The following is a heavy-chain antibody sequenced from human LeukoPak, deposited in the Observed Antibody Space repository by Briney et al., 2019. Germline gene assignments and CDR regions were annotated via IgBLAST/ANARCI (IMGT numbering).Heavy chain of an antibody. J-gene: IGHJ4*02. CDR3: ARAVGPFDY. D-gene: IGHD3/OR15-3a*01. Sequence: PGRSLRLSCAAFGFTFSTYGMHWVRQPPGKGLEWVAVIWYDGSNKYYGDSVEGRFIISRDNSKNTLYLHMNNVRVEDTAVYYCARAVGPFDYWGQGTLVTVSS. CDR1: GFTFSTYG. CDR2: IWYDGSNK. V-gene: IGHV3-33*01.